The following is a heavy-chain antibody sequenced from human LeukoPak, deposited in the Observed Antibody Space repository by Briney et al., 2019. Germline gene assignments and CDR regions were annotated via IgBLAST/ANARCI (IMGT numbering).Heavy chain of an antibody. Sequence: GGSLRLSRAASGFTFSRYRMSWVPQAPGKGLEWVSYISSSSSMIFNADSVKGRFTISRDNAKNSLYLQMDSLRAEDTAVYYCSRGSRQLWLLDYWGQGTLVTVSS. CDR1: GFTFSRYR. V-gene: IGHV3-48*01. D-gene: IGHD5-18*01. CDR2: ISSSSSMI. CDR3: SRGSRQLWLLDY. J-gene: IGHJ4*02.